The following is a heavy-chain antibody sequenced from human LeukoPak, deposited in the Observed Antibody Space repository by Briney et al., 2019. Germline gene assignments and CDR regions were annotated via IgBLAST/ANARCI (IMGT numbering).Heavy chain of an antibody. CDR2: INHSGST. J-gene: IGHJ4*02. Sequence: PSETLSLTCAVYGGSFSGYYWSWIRQPPGKGLEWIGEINHSGSTNYNPSLKSRVTISVDTSKNQFSLKLSSVTAADTAVYYCAKLRYYDSSNDYWGQGTLVTVSS. CDR1: GGSFSGYY. V-gene: IGHV4-34*01. D-gene: IGHD3-22*01. CDR3: AKLRYYDSSNDY.